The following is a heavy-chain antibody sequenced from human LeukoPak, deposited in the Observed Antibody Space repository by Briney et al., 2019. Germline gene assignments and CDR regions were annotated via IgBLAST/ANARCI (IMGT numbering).Heavy chain of an antibody. CDR3: ANQIAARRTPRDY. J-gene: IGHJ4*02. CDR2: IYQRATV. CDR1: GYSISSGYF. V-gene: IGHV4-38-2*02. D-gene: IGHD6-6*01. Sequence: SETLSLTCNVSGYSISSGYFWGWVRQAPGKGLEWIGSIYQRATVHYNPSLKSRVTISLDTSKNHFSLNLRSMQASDTAVYYCANQIAARRTPRDYWGQGTLVTVSS.